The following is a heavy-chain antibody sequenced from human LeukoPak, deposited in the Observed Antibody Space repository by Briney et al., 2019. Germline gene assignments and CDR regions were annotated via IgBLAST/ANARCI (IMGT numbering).Heavy chain of an antibody. CDR2: IVVGSGNT. CDR3: VADMIADDAFDI. D-gene: IGHD3-22*01. CDR1: GFTFTSSA. V-gene: IGHV1-58*02. J-gene: IGHJ3*02. Sequence: GASVKVSCKASGFTFTSSAMQWVRQARGQRLEWIGWIVVGSGNTNYAQKFQERVTITRDMSTSTAYMELSSLRSEDTAVYYCVADMIADDAFDIWGQGTMVTVSS.